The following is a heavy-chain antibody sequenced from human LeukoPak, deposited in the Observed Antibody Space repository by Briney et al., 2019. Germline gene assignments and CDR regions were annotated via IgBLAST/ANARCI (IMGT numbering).Heavy chain of an antibody. Sequence: GGTLRLSCAASGFTFDDYAMHWVRQAPGKGLEWVSGISWNSGSIGYADSVKGRFTISRGNAKNSLYLQMNSLRAEDTALYYCAKEDGSGWSSFDYWGQGTLVTVSS. D-gene: IGHD6-19*01. CDR1: GFTFDDYA. J-gene: IGHJ4*02. CDR3: AKEDGSGWSSFDY. CDR2: ISWNSGSI. V-gene: IGHV3-9*01.